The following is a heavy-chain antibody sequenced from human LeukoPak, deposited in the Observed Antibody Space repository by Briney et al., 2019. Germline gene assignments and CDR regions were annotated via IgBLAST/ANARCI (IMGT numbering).Heavy chain of an antibody. CDR2: IYYSGST. CDR1: GGSISSGDYY. Sequence: PSQTLSRTCTVSGGSISSGDYYWSGIRQPPGRGVEWIGYIYYSGSTYYNPSLKSRVTISVDTYKNQFSLKLSSVTAADTAVYYCARYEIAAACLDAFDVWGQGTMVTVSS. CDR3: ARYEIAAACLDAFDV. J-gene: IGHJ3*01. V-gene: IGHV4-30-4*08. D-gene: IGHD6-13*01.